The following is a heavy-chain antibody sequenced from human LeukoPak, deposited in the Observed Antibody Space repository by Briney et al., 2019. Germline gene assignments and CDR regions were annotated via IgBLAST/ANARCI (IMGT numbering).Heavy chain of an antibody. CDR1: GGSIISYY. CDR2: IYHSGST. D-gene: IGHD3-3*01. V-gene: IGHV4-59*12. J-gene: IGHJ6*03. CDR3: ARGGTIFGVVRSNSYYYYLDV. Sequence: SETLSLTCTVSGGSIISYYWSWIRQPPGKGLEWIGYIYHSGSTNYNPSLKSRVTISVDTSKNQFSLKLSSVTAADTALYYCARGGTIFGVVRSNSYYYYLDVWGKGTTVTVSS.